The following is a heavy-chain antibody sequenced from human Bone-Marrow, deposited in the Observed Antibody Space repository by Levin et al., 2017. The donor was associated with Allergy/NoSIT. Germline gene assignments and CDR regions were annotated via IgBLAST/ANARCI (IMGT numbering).Heavy chain of an antibody. CDR3: ARRPGGMGWFDP. Sequence: PGGSLRLSCAASGFTFSSYSMNWVRQAPGKGLEWVSSISSSSSYIYYADSVKGRFTISRDNAKNSLYLQMNSLRAEDTAVYYCARRPGGMGWFDPWGQGTLVTVSS. V-gene: IGHV3-21*01. D-gene: IGHD3-16*01. J-gene: IGHJ5*02. CDR2: ISSSSSYI. CDR1: GFTFSSYS.